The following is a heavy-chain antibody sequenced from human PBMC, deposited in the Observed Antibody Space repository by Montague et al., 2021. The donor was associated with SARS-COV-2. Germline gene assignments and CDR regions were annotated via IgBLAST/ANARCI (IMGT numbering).Heavy chain of an antibody. CDR3: ARGSGYSGYALAY. D-gene: IGHD5-12*01. Sequence: SETLSLTCTVSGDSINNYYCSWIRQSPGRGLEYIGYIYYSGGANXYPSRGTNYNPSFESRVAISLDTSKNQFSLNLSSVTTADTAVYYCARGSGYSGYALAYWGQGTLVTVSS. CDR1: GDSINNYY. J-gene: IGHJ4*02. CDR2: IYYSGGANXYPSRGT. V-gene: IGHV4-59*01.